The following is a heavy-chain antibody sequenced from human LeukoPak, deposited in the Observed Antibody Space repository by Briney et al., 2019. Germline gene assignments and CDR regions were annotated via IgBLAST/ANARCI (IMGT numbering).Heavy chain of an antibody. CDR3: ARTTETGGYSGYDLDY. D-gene: IGHD5-12*01. CDR1: GFTFSDYY. V-gene: IGHV3-11*06. Sequence: GGSLRLSCAASGFTFSDYYMSWIRQAPGKGLEWVSYISSSSSYTNYADSVKGRFTISRDNAKNSLYLQMNCLRAEDTAVYYCARTTETGGYSGYDLDYWGQGTLVTVSS. J-gene: IGHJ4*02. CDR2: ISSSSSYT.